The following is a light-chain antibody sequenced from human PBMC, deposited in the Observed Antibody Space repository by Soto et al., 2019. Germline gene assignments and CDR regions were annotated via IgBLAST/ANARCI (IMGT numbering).Light chain of an antibody. CDR1: QSVSLTA. CDR3: QQYSSSPLT. CDR2: GAS. J-gene: IGKJ4*01. Sequence: IVLTQSPGTLSLSPGERATLSCAASQSVSLTALAWYQHKPCQAPRLLIYGASFRATGIPHRFSGSGAGTDFTLTISSLESEDSAVYYCQQYSSSPLTFGGGTKVEIK. V-gene: IGKV3-20*01.